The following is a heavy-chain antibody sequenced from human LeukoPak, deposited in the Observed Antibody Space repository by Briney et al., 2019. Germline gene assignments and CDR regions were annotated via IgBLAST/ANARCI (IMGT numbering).Heavy chain of an antibody. D-gene: IGHD3-10*01. CDR3: ARLWFGELHWDY. Sequence: SETLSLTCTVSGGSISSSSYYWGWIRQPPGKGLEWIGSIYYSGSTYYNPSLKSRVTISVDTSKDQFSLKLSSVTAADTAAYYCARLWFGELHWDYWGQGTLVTVSS. J-gene: IGHJ4*02. CDR1: GGSISSSSYY. CDR2: IYYSGST. V-gene: IGHV4-39*01.